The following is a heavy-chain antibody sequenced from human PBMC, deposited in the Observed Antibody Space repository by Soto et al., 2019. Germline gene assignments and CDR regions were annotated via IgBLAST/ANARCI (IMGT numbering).Heavy chain of an antibody. CDR3: ARDPAPTVSFIHAFDI. CDR2: ISSSSSTI. J-gene: IGHJ3*02. D-gene: IGHD4-17*01. Sequence: PGGSLRLSCAASGFTFSSYSMNWVRQAPGKGLEWVSYISSSSSTIYYADSVKGRFTISRDNAKNSLYLQMNSLRAEDTAVYYCARDPAPTVSFIHAFDIWGQGTMVTVSS. V-gene: IGHV3-48*01. CDR1: GFTFSSYS.